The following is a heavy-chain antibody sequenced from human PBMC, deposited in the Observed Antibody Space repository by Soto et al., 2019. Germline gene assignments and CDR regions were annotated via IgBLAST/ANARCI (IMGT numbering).Heavy chain of an antibody. V-gene: IGHV3-48*01. D-gene: IGHD3-10*01. CDR2: ISSSSSTI. CDR3: ARTISELRYYYYYYMDV. J-gene: IGHJ6*03. CDR1: GFTFSSYS. Sequence: PGGSLRLSCAASGFTFSSYSMNWVRQAPGKGLEWVSYISSSSSTIYYADSVKGRFTISRDNAKNSLYLQMNSLRAEDTAVYYCARTISELRYYYYYYMDVWGKGTTVTVS.